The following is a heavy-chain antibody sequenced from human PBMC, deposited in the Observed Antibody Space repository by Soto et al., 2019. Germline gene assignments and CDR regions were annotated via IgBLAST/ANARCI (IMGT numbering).Heavy chain of an antibody. D-gene: IGHD6-13*01. CDR2: IIPIFGTA. J-gene: IGHJ6*02. CDR3: ARGIAAASTEGLYGMDV. V-gene: IGHV1-69*13. Sequence: SVKVSCKASGGTFSSYAISWVRQAPGQGLEWMGGIIPIFGTANYAQKFQGRVTITADESTSTAYMELSSLRSEDTAVYYCARGIAAASTEGLYGMDVWGQGTTVTVSS. CDR1: GGTFSSYA.